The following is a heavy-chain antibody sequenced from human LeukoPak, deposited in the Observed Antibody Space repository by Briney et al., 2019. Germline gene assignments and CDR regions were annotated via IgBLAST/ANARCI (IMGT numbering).Heavy chain of an antibody. V-gene: IGHV1-18*01. D-gene: IGHD3-22*01. J-gene: IGHJ4*02. CDR3: ARDAKKYYYDSSGYYY. CDR2: ISAYNGNT. CDR1: GYTFSSYG. Sequence: ASVKVSCKASGYTFSSYGISWVRQAPGHGLEWMGWISAYNGNTNYAQKLQGRVTMTTDTSTSTAFMELRSLRSDDTAVYYCARDAKKYYYDSSGYYYWGQGTLVTVSS.